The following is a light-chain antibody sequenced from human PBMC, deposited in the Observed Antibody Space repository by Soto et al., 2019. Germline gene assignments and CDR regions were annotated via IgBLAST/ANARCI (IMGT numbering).Light chain of an antibody. CDR1: QSLIHSDGNTY. CDR2: KVS. V-gene: IGKV2-30*02. CDR3: TQGTHWPWT. Sequence: DVVMTQSPLSLPVTLGQPASISCRSSQSLIHSDGNTYLNWFQQRPGQSPRRLIYKVSDRDSGVPDRFSGSGSGTDFTLKISRVEAEDVGVYYCTQGTHWPWTFGQGTEVEIK. J-gene: IGKJ1*01.